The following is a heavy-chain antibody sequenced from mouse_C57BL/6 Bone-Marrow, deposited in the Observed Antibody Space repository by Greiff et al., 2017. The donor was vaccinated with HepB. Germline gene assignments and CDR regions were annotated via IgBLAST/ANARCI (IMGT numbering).Heavy chain of an antibody. D-gene: IGHD1-1*01. J-gene: IGHJ3*01. CDR2: ISNGGGST. CDR3: ATHHYYGSSSH. Sequence: EVQLVESGGGLVQPGGSLKLSCAASGFTFSDYYMYWVRQTPEKRLEWVAYISNGGGSTYYPDTVKGRFTISRNNAKNTLYLQMSRLKSEDTAMYYCATHHYYGSSSHWGQGTLVTVSA. V-gene: IGHV5-12*01. CDR1: GFTFSDYY.